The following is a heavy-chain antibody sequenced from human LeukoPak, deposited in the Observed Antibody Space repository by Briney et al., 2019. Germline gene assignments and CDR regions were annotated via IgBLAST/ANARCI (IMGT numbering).Heavy chain of an antibody. J-gene: IGHJ5*02. Sequence: GGSLRLSCAASGFTFSSYSMNWVRQAPGKGLEWVSAISGSGGSTYYADSVKGRFTISRDNSKNTLYLQMNSLRAEDTAVYYCAKASSSWYRPGWFDPWGQGTLVTVSS. D-gene: IGHD6-13*01. CDR1: GFTFSSYS. CDR2: ISGSGGST. V-gene: IGHV3-23*01. CDR3: AKASSSWYRPGWFDP.